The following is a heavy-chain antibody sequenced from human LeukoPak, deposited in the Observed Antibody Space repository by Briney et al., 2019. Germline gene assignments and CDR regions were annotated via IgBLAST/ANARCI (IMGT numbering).Heavy chain of an antibody. CDR1: GYTFTGYY. V-gene: IGHV7-4-1*02. J-gene: IGHJ4*02. Sequence: ASVKVSCKASGYTFTGYYMHWVRQAPGQGLEWMGWINTKTGNPTYAQGFTGRFVFSLDTSVSTAYLQISSLKAEDTAVYYCAREALGGRWGQGTLVTVSS. CDR2: INTKTGNP. CDR3: AREALGGR.